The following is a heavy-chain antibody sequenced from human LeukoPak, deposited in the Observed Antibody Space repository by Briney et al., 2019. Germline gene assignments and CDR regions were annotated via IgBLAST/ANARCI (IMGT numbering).Heavy chain of an antibody. V-gene: IGHV4-4*02. J-gene: IGHJ4*02. Sequence: SETLSLTCAVSGGSISSSNWWSWVRQPPGKGLEWIGEIYHSGSTNYNPSLKSRVTISVDKSKNQFSLKLSSVTAADTAVYYCARGNIAVAGNFDYWGQGTLVTVSS. CDR2: IYHSGST. CDR1: GGSISSSNW. D-gene: IGHD6-19*01. CDR3: ARGNIAVAGNFDY.